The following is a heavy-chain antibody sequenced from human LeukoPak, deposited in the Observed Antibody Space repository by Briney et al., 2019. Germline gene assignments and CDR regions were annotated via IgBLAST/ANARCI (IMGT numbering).Heavy chain of an antibody. CDR2: ISSTGGTI. J-gene: IGHJ2*01. D-gene: IGHD6-25*01. V-gene: IGHV3-48*04. Sequence: GWSLRLSCAASGFTFSSNSMNWVRQAPGKGLEWVSYISSTGGTIYYADSMKGRFTISRDNAKNSLYLQMNSLRVEDTAVYYCAREDGAAPDWYFELWGRGTLVTVSS. CDR3: AREDGAAPDWYFEL. CDR1: GFTFSSNS.